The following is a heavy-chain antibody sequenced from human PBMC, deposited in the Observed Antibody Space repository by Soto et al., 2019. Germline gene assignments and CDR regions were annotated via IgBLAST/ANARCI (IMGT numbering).Heavy chain of an antibody. Sequence: GGSLRLSCAASGFTFSSYAMSWVRQAPGKGLEWVSAISGSGGSTYYADSVKGSFTISREKSNNTLYLQMNGLRAEDRAVYYCAKDPEGIFGVVIISYMDVWGKGTTVTVSS. CDR1: GFTFSSYA. CDR2: ISGSGGST. J-gene: IGHJ6*03. D-gene: IGHD3-3*01. V-gene: IGHV3-23*01. CDR3: AKDPEGIFGVVIISYMDV.